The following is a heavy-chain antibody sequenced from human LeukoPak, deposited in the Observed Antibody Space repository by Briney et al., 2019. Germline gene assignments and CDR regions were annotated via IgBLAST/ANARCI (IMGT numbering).Heavy chain of an antibody. CDR1: GVSISSSNSY. J-gene: IGHJ4*02. CDR3: ARHIFIEMAIYYFDY. CDR2: IYYTGNT. Sequence: SETLSLTCTVSGVSISSSNSYWGWIRQPPGKGLEWIGSIYYTGNTYYNASLKSRVTISIDTSKNQISLRLTSVTATDTAMYYCARHIFIEMAIYYFDYWGQGTLVTVSS. D-gene: IGHD5-24*01. V-gene: IGHV4-39*01.